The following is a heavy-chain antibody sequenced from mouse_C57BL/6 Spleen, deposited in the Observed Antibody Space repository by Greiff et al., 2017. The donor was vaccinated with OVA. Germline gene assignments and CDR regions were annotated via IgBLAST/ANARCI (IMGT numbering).Heavy chain of an antibody. CDR2: IYYSGTI. V-gene: IGHV3-5*01. D-gene: IGHD2-4*01. CDR3: ARDEGNDYYFDY. CDR1: GISITTGNYR. J-gene: IGHJ2*01. Sequence: VQLQQSGPGLVKPSQTVFLTCTVTGISITTGNYRWSWIRQFPGNKLEWIGYIYYSGTITYNPSLTSRTTITRDTPKNQFFLEMNSLTAEDTATYYCARDEGNDYYFDYWGQGTTLTVSS.